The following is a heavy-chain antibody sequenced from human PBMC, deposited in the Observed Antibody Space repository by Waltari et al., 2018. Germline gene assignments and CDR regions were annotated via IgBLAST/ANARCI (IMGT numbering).Heavy chain of an antibody. CDR2: IYYSGST. J-gene: IGHJ3*02. D-gene: IGHD1-20*01. Sequence: QVQPQESGPGLVKPSETLSLTCTVSGGSIRSYYWSWIRQPPGKGLEWIGYIYYSGSTNYNPSLKSRVTISVDTSKNQFSLKLSSVTAADTAVYYCARVLVSRAFDIWGQGTMVTVSS. CDR1: GGSIRSYY. V-gene: IGHV4-59*01. CDR3: ARVLVSRAFDI.